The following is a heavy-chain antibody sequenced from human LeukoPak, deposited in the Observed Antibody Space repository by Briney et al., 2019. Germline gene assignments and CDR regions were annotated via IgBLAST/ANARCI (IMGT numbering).Heavy chain of an antibody. CDR1: GGSISSYY. CDR3: ARLTAGRYYYGMDV. Sequence: SETLSPTCTVSGGSISSYYWSWIRQPPGKGLEWIGYIYYSGSTNYNPSLKSRVTISVDTSKNQFSLKLSSVTAADTAVYYCARLTAGRYYYGMDVWGQGTTVTVSS. CDR2: IYYSGST. V-gene: IGHV4-59*08. J-gene: IGHJ6*02. D-gene: IGHD6-13*01.